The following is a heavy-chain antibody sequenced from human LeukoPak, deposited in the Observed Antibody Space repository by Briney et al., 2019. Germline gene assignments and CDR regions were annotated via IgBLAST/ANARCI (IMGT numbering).Heavy chain of an antibody. CDR3: ARELRFLELFFFDP. Sequence: WETLSLTCTVSGGSISSYYWSWIRQPPGKGLEWIGYIYYSGSTNYNPSLKSRVTISVDTSKNQFSLKLSSVTAADTAVYYCARELRFLELFFFDPWGQGTLVTVSS. CDR2: IYYSGST. V-gene: IGHV4-59*01. CDR1: GGSISSYY. J-gene: IGHJ5*02. D-gene: IGHD3-3*01.